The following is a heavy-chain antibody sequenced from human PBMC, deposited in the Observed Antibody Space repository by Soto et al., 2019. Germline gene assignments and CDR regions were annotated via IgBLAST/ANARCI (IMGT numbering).Heavy chain of an antibody. Sequence: PENGLEWLSYISQTSTYTNYADSVRGRFTISRDNAKNSLYLQLNSLKAEDTAVYYCTSAERGKPGPSIWGQPTLVTVSS. CDR2: ISQTSTYT. J-gene: IGHJ4*02. D-gene: IGHD1-1*01. CDR3: TSAERGKPGPSI. V-gene: IGHV3-11*06.